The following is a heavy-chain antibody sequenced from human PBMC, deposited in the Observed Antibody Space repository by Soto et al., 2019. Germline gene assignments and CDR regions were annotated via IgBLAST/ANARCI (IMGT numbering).Heavy chain of an antibody. Sequence: SETLSLTCTVSGGSISSSSYYWGWIRQPPGKGREWIGSIYYSGSTYYNPSLKSRVTISVDTSKNQFSLKLSSVTAADTAVYYCARQGRSSSSGSRWFDPWGQGTLVTVSS. CDR1: GGSISSSSYY. J-gene: IGHJ5*02. CDR2: IYYSGST. CDR3: ARQGRSSSSGSRWFDP. V-gene: IGHV4-39*01. D-gene: IGHD6-6*01.